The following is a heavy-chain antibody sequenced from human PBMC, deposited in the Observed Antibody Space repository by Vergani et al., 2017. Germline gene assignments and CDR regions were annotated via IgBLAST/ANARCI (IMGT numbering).Heavy chain of an antibody. V-gene: IGHV6-1*01. CDR3: SREDISLTVEGANYMDI. Sequence: QVQLHQSGPGLVKPSQTLSLTCAISGDRVSNKSAGWNWIRQSPSRGLEWLGRTYFMSKWYNDYAASVKSRMTINSDTSKNLFSLQLQSVTPEDTAVYYLSREDISLTVEGANYMDIPRKATTVTVPS. D-gene: IGHD4-11*01. CDR2: TYFMSKWYN. CDR1: GDRVSNKSAG. J-gene: IGHJ6*03.